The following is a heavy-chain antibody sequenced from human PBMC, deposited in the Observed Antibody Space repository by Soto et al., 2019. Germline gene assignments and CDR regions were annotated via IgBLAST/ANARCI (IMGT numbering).Heavy chain of an antibody. V-gene: IGHV1-69*13. CDR2: IIPIFGTA. CDR1: GGTFSSYA. D-gene: IGHD1-7*01. J-gene: IGHJ6*02. Sequence: SVKVSCKASGGTFSSYAISWVRQAPGQGLEWMGGIIPIFGTANYAQKFQGRVTITADESTSTAYMELSSLRSEDTAVYYCAREALELPRGYYYYGMDVSGQGTTVTVSS. CDR3: AREALELPRGYYYYGMDV.